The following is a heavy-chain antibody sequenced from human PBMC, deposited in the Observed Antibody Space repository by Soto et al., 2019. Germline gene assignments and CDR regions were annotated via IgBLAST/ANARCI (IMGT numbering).Heavy chain of an antibody. J-gene: IGHJ4*02. D-gene: IGHD3-10*01. CDR1: GLTFSSDE. CDR2: ISSSATNI. CDR3: ARGWSGWGVHFDN. V-gene: IGHV3-48*03. Sequence: GGSLRLSCAASGLTFSSDEMNWVRQAPGKGLEWVSYISSSATNIHYAESVKGRFTISRDNAKNLLYLQMNSLRADDTAVYYCARGWSGWGVHFDNWGQGTLVTVSS.